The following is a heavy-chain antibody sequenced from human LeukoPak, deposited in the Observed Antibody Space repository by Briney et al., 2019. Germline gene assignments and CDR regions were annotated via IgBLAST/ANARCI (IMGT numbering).Heavy chain of an antibody. J-gene: IGHJ4*02. CDR3: ARDPSGSYGIDY. Sequence: PGRSLRLSCAASGFTFSSYAMHWVRQAPGKGLEWVAVISYDGSNKYYADSVKGRFTISRDNSKNTLYVQMNSLRAEDTAVYYCARDPSGSYGIDYWGQGTLVTVSS. V-gene: IGHV3-30-3*01. D-gene: IGHD1-26*01. CDR2: ISYDGSNK. CDR1: GFTFSSYA.